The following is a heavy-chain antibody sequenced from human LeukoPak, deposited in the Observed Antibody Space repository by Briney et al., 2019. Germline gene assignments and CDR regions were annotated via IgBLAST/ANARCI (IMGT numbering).Heavy chain of an antibody. CDR3: TRVQAGRSGLMDV. J-gene: IGHJ6*02. D-gene: IGHD2-8*02. CDR1: GVTFSSYD. Sequence: PGGFLRLSCTASGVTFSSYDMNWVRQAPGKGLEWVSYISGSGTTIYYADSVTGRFTTSRDNAKNTLYLQMNSLRAEDTALYYCTRVQAGRSGLMDVWGRGTTVTVSS. V-gene: IGHV3-48*03. CDR2: ISGSGTTI.